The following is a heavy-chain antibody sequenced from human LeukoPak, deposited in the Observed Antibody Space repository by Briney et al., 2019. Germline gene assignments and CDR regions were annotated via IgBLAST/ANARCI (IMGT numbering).Heavy chain of an antibody. CDR3: ASVGATTPHDAFDI. CDR1: GFSLSSYS. D-gene: IGHD1-26*01. V-gene: IGHV3-23*01. Sequence: PGGSLRLSCAASGFSLSSYSMSWVRQAPGKGLEWVSLISGSAGDTYYADSVKGRFTISRDNSKNTLYLQMNSLRAEDTAVYYCASVGATTPHDAFDIWGQGTMVTVSS. J-gene: IGHJ3*02. CDR2: ISGSAGDT.